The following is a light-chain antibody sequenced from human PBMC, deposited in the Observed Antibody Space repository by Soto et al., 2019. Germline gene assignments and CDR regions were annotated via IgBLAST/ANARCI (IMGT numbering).Light chain of an antibody. V-gene: IGLV1-36*01. Sequence: QLVLTQPPSVSEAPRQRVTISCSGSSSNIGSNDVNWYQQLPGKAPKLLIYYDDLLPSGVSDRFSGSKSGTSASLAIRGLQSEDEADYYCAAWDDNLNGVIFGGGTKLTVL. CDR1: SSNIGSND. CDR3: AAWDDNLNGVI. J-gene: IGLJ2*01. CDR2: YDD.